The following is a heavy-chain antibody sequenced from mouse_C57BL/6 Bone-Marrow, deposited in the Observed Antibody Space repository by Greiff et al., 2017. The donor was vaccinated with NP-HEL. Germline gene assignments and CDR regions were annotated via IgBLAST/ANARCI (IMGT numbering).Heavy chain of an antibody. J-gene: IGHJ2*01. V-gene: IGHV1-15*01. CDR1: GYTFTDYE. Sequence: VKLVESGAELVRPGASVTLSCKASGYTFTDYEMHWVKQTPVHGLEWIGAIDPETGGTAYNQKFKGKAILTADKSSSTAYMELRSLTSEDSAVYYCTRSNLFDYWGQGTTLTVSS. CDR2: IDPETGGT. D-gene: IGHD2-5*01. CDR3: TRSNLFDY.